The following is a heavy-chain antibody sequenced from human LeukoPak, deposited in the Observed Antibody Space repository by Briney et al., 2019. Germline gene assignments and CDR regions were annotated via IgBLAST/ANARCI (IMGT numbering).Heavy chain of an antibody. V-gene: IGHV3-48*01. CDR2: ISSSSSSTI. CDR3: ARGRYSTTDY. J-gene: IGHJ4*02. Sequence: GGTLRLSCAASGFTFSSYSMNWVRQAPGKGLEWVSYISSSSSSTIYYADSVKGRFTISRDNAKNSLYLQMNSLRAEDTAVYYCARGRYSTTDYWGQGTLVTVSS. D-gene: IGHD4-11*01. CDR1: GFTFSSYS.